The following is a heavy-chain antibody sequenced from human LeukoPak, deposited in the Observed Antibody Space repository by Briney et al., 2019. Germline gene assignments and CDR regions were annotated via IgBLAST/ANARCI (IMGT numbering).Heavy chain of an antibody. CDR2: ISAYNGNT. Sequence: GASVKVSCKASGYTFTIYGISRGRQAPGQGLEWMGWISAYNGNTNYAQKLQGRVTMTTDTSTSTAYMELSRLRSDDTAVYYCARDRLSCSGGSCYGGSDYWGQGTLVTVSS. V-gene: IGHV1-18*01. CDR1: GYTFTIYG. CDR3: ARDRLSCSGGSCYGGSDY. D-gene: IGHD2-15*01. J-gene: IGHJ4*02.